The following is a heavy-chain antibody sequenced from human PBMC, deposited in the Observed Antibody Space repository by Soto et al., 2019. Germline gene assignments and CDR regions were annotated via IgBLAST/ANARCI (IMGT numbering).Heavy chain of an antibody. CDR3: ARDYGGVASTQAYYYGMDV. CDR1: GGSISSYY. J-gene: IGHJ6*02. D-gene: IGHD3-16*01. Sequence: SETLSLTCTVSGGSISSYYWSWIRQPPGKGLEWIGYIYYSGSTNYNPSLKSRVTISVDTSKNQFSLKLSSVTAADTAVYYCARDYGGVASTQAYYYGMDVWGQGTTVTVSS. V-gene: IGHV4-59*01. CDR2: IYYSGST.